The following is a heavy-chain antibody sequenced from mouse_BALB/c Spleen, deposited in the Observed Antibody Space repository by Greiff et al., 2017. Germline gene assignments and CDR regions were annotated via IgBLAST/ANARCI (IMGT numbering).Heavy chain of an antibody. Sequence: EVKVVESGGGLVQPGGSLKLSCAASGFTFSSYGMSWVRQTPDKRLELVATINSNGGSTYYPDSVKGRFTISRDNAKNTLYLQMSSLKSEDTAMYYCARGYGNYIDYWGQGTTLTVSS. D-gene: IGHD2-1*01. CDR1: GFTFSSYG. CDR2: INSNGGST. CDR3: ARGYGNYIDY. J-gene: IGHJ2*01. V-gene: IGHV5-6-3*01.